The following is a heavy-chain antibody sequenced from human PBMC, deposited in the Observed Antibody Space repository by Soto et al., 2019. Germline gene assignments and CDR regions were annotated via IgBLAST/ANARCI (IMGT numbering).Heavy chain of an antibody. Sequence: VASVKVSCKASGYTFTSYGISWVRQAPGQGLEWMGWISAYNGNTNYAQKLQGRVTMTTDTSTSTAYMELRSLRSDDTAVYYCARHAETVDTAMVFFDYWGQGTLVTVSS. CDR3: ARHAETVDTAMVFFDY. V-gene: IGHV1-18*01. CDR2: ISAYNGNT. D-gene: IGHD5-18*01. J-gene: IGHJ4*02. CDR1: GYTFTSYG.